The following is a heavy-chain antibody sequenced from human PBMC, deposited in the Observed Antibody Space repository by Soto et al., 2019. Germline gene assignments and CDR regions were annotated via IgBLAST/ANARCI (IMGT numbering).Heavy chain of an antibody. Sequence: GGSLRLSCAASGFTFSSYAMSWVRQALGKGLEWVSAISGSGGSTYYADSVKGRFTISRDNSKNTLYLQMNSLRAEDTAVYYCAKDPLQLWLQGDAFDIWGQGTMVTVSS. CDR2: ISGSGGST. D-gene: IGHD5-18*01. J-gene: IGHJ3*02. V-gene: IGHV3-23*01. CDR3: AKDPLQLWLQGDAFDI. CDR1: GFTFSSYA.